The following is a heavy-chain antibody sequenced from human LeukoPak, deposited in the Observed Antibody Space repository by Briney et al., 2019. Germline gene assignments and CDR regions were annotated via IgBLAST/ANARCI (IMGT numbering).Heavy chain of an antibody. V-gene: IGHV3-48*01. J-gene: IGHJ4*02. CDR2: ISSSSSTI. CDR1: GFTFSSYS. CDR3: ARDSAPQQLVPYFFDY. Sequence: GGSLRLSCAASGFTFSSYSMNWVRQAPGKGLEWVSYISSSSSTIYYADSVKGRFTISRDNAKNSLYLQMNSLRAEDTAVYYCARDSAPQQLVPYFFDYWGQGTLVTVSS. D-gene: IGHD6-13*01.